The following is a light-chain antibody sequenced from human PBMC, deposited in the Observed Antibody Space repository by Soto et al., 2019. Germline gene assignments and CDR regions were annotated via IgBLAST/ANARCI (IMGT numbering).Light chain of an antibody. CDR1: SSDVGGYNY. CDR3: SSYTSTNSWV. CDR2: DVS. J-gene: IGLJ3*02. Sequence: QSVLTQSASVSGSPGQSITISCTGTSSDVGGYNYVSWYQQHPGKAPKLIIYDVSNRPSGVSTRFSGSKSVNTASLTISGIQAEDEADYSCSSYTSTNSWVFGGGTQLTVL. V-gene: IGLV2-14*01.